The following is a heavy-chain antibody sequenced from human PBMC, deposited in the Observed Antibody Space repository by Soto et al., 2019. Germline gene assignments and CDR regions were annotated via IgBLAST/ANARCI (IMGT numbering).Heavy chain of an antibody. CDR2: IKNRADGGTT. CDR1: GLTFTNAW. J-gene: IGHJ4*02. CDR3: NTDPGDYEDF. V-gene: IGHV3-15*01. D-gene: IGHD4-17*01. Sequence: VQLVESGGDLVKPGGCLSLSCAASGLTFTNAWMSWVRQAPGKGLEWVGRIKNRADGGTTDYAAPVSGRFTISRDDSKNTLFLQMNSLEVEDTDVDYCNTDPGDYEDFWVQGTLVTVSS.